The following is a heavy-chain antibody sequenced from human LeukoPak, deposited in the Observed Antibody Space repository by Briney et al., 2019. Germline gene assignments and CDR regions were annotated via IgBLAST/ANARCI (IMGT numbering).Heavy chain of an antibody. D-gene: IGHD2-2*01. CDR1: GGSFSGYY. J-gene: IGHJ4*02. CDR2: MNHSGST. CDR3: ARAGGSAAN. V-gene: IGHV4-34*01. Sequence: SETLSLTCAVYGGSFSGYYWSWIRQPPGKGLEWIGEMNHSGSTNYNLSLKSRVTISVDTSKNQFSLKVTSVTAADTAVYYCARAGGSAANWGQGTLVTVSS.